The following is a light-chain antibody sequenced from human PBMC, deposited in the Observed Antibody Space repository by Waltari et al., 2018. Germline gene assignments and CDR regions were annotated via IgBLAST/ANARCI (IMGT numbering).Light chain of an antibody. CDR3: AAWDDSLNGRWV. Sequence: QSVLTQPPSASGTPGQGATISCSGGASNIGNNVVNWYQQVPGKAPKLLIYRSDRRPAGVPDRFSGSKSGTSASLAISGLQSEDEADYYCAAWDDSLNGRWVFGGGTKVTVL. J-gene: IGLJ3*02. V-gene: IGLV1-44*01. CDR1: ASNIGNNV. CDR2: RSD.